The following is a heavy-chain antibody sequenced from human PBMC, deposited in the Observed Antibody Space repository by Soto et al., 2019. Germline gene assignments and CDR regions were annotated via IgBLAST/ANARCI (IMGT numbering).Heavy chain of an antibody. Sequence: ASVKVSCKASGYTFTSYDINWVRQATGQGLEWMGWMNPNSGNTGYAQKFQGRVTMTRNTSISTAYMELSSLRSEDTAVYYCARGVGRGYSYGYRPAPGNYYYGMDVWGQGTTVTVPS. CDR2: MNPNSGNT. D-gene: IGHD5-18*01. CDR3: ARGVGRGYSYGYRPAPGNYYYGMDV. CDR1: GYTFTSYD. V-gene: IGHV1-8*01. J-gene: IGHJ6*02.